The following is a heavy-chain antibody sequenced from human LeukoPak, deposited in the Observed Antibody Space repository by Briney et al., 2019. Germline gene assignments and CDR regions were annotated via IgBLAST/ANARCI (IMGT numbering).Heavy chain of an antibody. V-gene: IGHV3-48*02. CDR3: ARVGPLNYYDSSFDY. J-gene: IGHJ4*02. Sequence: GGSLRLSCAASGFAFSSYSMTWVRQTPGRGLEWVSFLSPSNNAMYYADSVKGRFTISRDNAKNSLYLQMNSLRDEDTAVYYCARVGPLNYYDSSFDYWGQGTLVTVSS. CDR1: GFAFSSYS. D-gene: IGHD3-22*01. CDR2: LSPSNNAM.